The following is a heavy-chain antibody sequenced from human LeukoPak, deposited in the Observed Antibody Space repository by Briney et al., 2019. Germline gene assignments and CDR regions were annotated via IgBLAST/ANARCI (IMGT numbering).Heavy chain of an antibody. Sequence: ASVKVSCKASGYTFTSYYMHWVRQAPGQGLEWMGIINPSGGSTSYALKFQGRVTMTRDTSTSTVYMELSSLRSEDTAVYYCASAPRIRYFDWLSSPFDYWGQGTLVTVSS. D-gene: IGHD3-9*01. J-gene: IGHJ4*02. CDR2: INPSGGST. CDR3: ASAPRIRYFDWLSSPFDY. V-gene: IGHV1-46*01. CDR1: GYTFTSYY.